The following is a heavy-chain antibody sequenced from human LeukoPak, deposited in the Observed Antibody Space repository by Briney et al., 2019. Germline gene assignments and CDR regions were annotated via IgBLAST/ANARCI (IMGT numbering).Heavy chain of an antibody. Sequence: GGSLRLSCAASGFSVSNAWMTWVRQAPGKGLEWVGRIKSKTDGGATDYAAPVKGRFTFSRDDSKNTLYLQVNSLKTEDTAVYHCARYCGDDHCYDPWGQGTLVTVSS. V-gene: IGHV3-15*01. CDR3: ARYCGDDHCYDP. J-gene: IGHJ5*02. CDR2: IKSKTDGGAT. CDR1: GFSVSNAW. D-gene: IGHD2-21*01.